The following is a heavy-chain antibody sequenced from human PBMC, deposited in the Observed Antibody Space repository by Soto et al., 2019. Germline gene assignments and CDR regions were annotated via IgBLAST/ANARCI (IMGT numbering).Heavy chain of an antibody. CDR2: IIPIFGTA. J-gene: IGHJ4*02. Sequence: SVKVSCKASGGTFSSYAISWVRQAPGQGLEWMGGIIPIFGTANYAQKFQGRVTITADESTSTAYMELSSLRSEDTAVYYCARGEHDCWSGYGSYPFDYWCQGTLVNVS. CDR3: ARGEHDCWSGYGSYPFDY. D-gene: IGHD3-3*01. V-gene: IGHV1-69*13. CDR1: GGTFSSYA.